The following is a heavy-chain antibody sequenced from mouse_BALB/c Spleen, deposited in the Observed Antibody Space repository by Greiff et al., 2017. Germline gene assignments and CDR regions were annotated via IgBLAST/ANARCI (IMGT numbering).Heavy chain of an antibody. Sequence: VQLQQSGAELVRPGALVKLSCKASGFNIKDYYMHWVKQRPEQGLEWIGWIDPENGNTIYDPKFQGKASITADTSSNTAYLQLSSLTSEDTAVYYCARYYGNYYAMDYWGQGTSVTVSS. J-gene: IGHJ4*01. D-gene: IGHD2-1*01. CDR1: GFNIKDYY. CDR3: ARYYGNYYAMDY. CDR2: IDPENGNT. V-gene: IGHV14-1*02.